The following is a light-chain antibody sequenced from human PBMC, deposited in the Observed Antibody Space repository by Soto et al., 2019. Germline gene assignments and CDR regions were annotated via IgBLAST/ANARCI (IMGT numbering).Light chain of an antibody. CDR1: SSDVGGYNF. Sequence: QSALTQPASVSGSPGQSITISCTGSSSDVGGYNFVSWYQQHPGKAPKLMIYEVSNRPSGVSNRFSGSKSGNTASLTISGLQAEDEADYYCTSYSTSNSYVFGAGTKRPVL. CDR2: EVS. CDR3: TSYSTSNSYV. J-gene: IGLJ1*01. V-gene: IGLV2-14*01.